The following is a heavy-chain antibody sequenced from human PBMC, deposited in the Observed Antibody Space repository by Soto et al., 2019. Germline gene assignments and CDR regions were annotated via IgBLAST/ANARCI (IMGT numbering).Heavy chain of an antibody. CDR3: ARDTRWELVMGNAFDI. D-gene: IGHD1-26*01. J-gene: IGHJ3*02. Sequence: GHAGMHLRNPSGGSPRHAQKLKGRVTMTRDTSTSTVYMELSSVRSEDTAVYYCARDTRWELVMGNAFDIWGQGTMVTVSS. V-gene: IGHV1-46*01. CDR2: RNPSGGSP.